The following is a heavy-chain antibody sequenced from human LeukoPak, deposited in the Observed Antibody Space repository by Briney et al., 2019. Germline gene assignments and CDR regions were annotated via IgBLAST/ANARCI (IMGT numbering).Heavy chain of an antibody. CDR1: GGSISSGDYY. CDR2: IYYSGST. Sequence: TTSETLSLTCTVSGGSISSGDYYWSWIRQPPGKGLEWIGYIYYSGSTYYNPSLKSRVTISVDTSKNQFSLKLSSVTAADTAVYYCARDLKGVGWYGNWGQGTLVTVSS. CDR3: ARDLKGVGWYGN. V-gene: IGHV4-30-4*01. J-gene: IGHJ4*02. D-gene: IGHD6-19*01.